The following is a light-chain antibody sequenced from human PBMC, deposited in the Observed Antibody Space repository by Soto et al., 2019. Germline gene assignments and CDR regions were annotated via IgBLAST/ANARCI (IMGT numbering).Light chain of an antibody. CDR3: VLYMGRGIWV. CDR1: SGSVSTNNY. J-gene: IGLJ3*02. V-gene: IGLV8-61*01. CDR2: RTN. Sequence: QTVVTQEPSFAVSPGGTGTLTCALSSGSVSTNNYPSWCQQTPGQPPRTLIFRTNTRSSGVPDRCSGSILGSKAALTITGAQADDESDYYCVLYMGRGIWVFGGGTKVTVL.